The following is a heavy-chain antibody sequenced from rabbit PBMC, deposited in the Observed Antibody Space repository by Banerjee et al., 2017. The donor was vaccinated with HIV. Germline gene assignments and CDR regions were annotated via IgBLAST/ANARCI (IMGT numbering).Heavy chain of an antibody. J-gene: IGHJ4*01. CDR2: IDAGSSGST. Sequence: QSLEESGGDLVKPGASLTLTCTASGFSFSSSYSMCWVRQAPGKGLEWIACIDAGSSGSTYYASWAKGRFTISKTSSTTVTLQMTSLTAADMATYFCARNYAGYAGAGYAMWANLWGPGTLVTV. D-gene: IGHD4-2*01. CDR1: GFSFSSSYS. V-gene: IGHV1S40*01. CDR3: ARNYAGYAGAGYAMWANL.